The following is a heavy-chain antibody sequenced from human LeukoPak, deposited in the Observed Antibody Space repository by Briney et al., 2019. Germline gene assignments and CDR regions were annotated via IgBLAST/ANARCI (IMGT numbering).Heavy chain of an antibody. CDR3: AKDLGTVTTGYFDY. V-gene: IGHV3-30*18. D-gene: IGHD4-17*01. Sequence: PGGSLRLSCAASGFTFSSYGMHWVRQAPGKGLEWVAVISYDGSNKYYADSVKGRFTISRDNSKNTLYLQMNSLRAEDTAVYYCAKDLGTVTTGYFDYWGQGTLVTVSP. CDR1: GFTFSSYG. CDR2: ISYDGSNK. J-gene: IGHJ4*02.